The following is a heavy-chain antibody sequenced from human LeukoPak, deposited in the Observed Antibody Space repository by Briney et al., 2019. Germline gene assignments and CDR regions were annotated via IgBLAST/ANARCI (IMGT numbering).Heavy chain of an antibody. CDR3: AKDRIRAFDI. Sequence: GGSLRLSCAASGFTFSSYAMSWVRQAPGKGLEWVSAISGSGGSTYYADSVKGRFTISRDNAKNSLYLQMNSLRAEDTALYYCAKDRIRAFDIWGQGTMVTVSS. J-gene: IGHJ3*02. CDR2: ISGSGGST. D-gene: IGHD2/OR15-2a*01. CDR1: GFTFSSYA. V-gene: IGHV3-23*01.